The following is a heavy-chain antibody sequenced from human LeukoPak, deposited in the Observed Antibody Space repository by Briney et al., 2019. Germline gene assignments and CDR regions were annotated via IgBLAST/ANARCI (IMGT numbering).Heavy chain of an antibody. D-gene: IGHD3-16*02. J-gene: IGHJ3*02. CDR1: GASISPSY. Sequence: ASETLSLTCSVSGASISPSYWSWLRQPPGRGLEWVGYIYQTGPTNYNTSLASRVTISLDTSKNQFSLRLSSVSAVDTAVYYCTRGPPDRADIWGQGTMVTVSS. V-gene: IGHV4-59*01. CDR2: IYQTGPT. CDR3: TRGPPDRADI.